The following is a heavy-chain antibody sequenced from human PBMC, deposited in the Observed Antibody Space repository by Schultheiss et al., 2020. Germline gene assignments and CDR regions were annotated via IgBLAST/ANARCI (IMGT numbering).Heavy chain of an antibody. CDR2: ISSSGGSK. J-gene: IGHJ4*02. CDR3: ARDRTNWGGRFDY. V-gene: IGHV3-21*01. Sequence: GGSLRLSCAASGFTFSSYSMNWVRQAPGKGLEWVSSISSSGGSKYYADSVKGRFTVSRDNARNSIYLQMNSLSSEDTGIYYCARDRTNWGGRFDYWGQGTLVTVSS. CDR1: GFTFSSYS. D-gene: IGHD7-27*01.